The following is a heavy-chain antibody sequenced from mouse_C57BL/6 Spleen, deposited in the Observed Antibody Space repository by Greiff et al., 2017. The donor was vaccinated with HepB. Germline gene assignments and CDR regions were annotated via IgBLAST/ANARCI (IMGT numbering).Heavy chain of an antibody. CDR1: GYTFTSYW. CDR3: ARAVYYYGSSYFDY. CDR2: IDPSDSYT. V-gene: IGHV1-69*01. J-gene: IGHJ2*01. Sequence: QVQLQQPGAELVMPGASVKLSCKASGYTFTSYWMHWVKQRPGQGLEWIGEIDPSDSYTNYNQKFKGKSTLTVDKSSSTAYMQLSSLTSEDSAVYYCARAVYYYGSSYFDYWGQGTTLTVSS. D-gene: IGHD1-1*01.